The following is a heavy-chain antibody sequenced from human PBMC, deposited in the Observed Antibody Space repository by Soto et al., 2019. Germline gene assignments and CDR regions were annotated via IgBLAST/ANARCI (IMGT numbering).Heavy chain of an antibody. J-gene: IGHJ4*02. CDR1: GGSISSGGYY. D-gene: IGHD5-18*01. CDR2: IYYSGST. V-gene: IGHV4-31*03. Sequence: TLSLTCTVSGGSISSGGYYWSWIRQHPGKGLEWIGYIYYSGSTYYNPSLKSRVTISVDTSKNQFSLKLSSVTAADTAVYYCARGPKYSYGKRAGMEIDYWGQGTLVTVS. CDR3: ARGPKYSYGKRAGMEIDY.